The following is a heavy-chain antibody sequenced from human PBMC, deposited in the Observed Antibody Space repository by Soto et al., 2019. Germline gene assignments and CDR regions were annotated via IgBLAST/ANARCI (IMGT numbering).Heavy chain of an antibody. D-gene: IGHD1-26*01. CDR3: ARGATSHYYYGMDV. V-gene: IGHV1-3*01. CDR2: INAGNGNT. CDR1: GYTFTSYA. J-gene: IGHJ6*02. Sequence: ASVKVSCKASGYTFTSYAMHWVRQAPGQRLEWMGWINAGNGNTKYSQKFQGRVTITRDTSASTAYMELSSLRSEDTAVYYCARGATSHYYYGMDVWGQGTTVTVSS.